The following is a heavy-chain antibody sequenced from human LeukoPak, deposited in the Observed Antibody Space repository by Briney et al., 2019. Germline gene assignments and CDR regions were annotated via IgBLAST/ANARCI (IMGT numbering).Heavy chain of an antibody. CDR1: GFTLSDYY. J-gene: IGHJ4*02. CDR3: ASDTAAPFDY. CDR2: VSSSSGTL. Sequence: PGGSLRLSCAASGFTLSDYYMSWIRQAPGKGLEWVSYVSSSSGTLSYADSVKGRFTISRDNAKNSLYLQMNSLRAEDTAVYYCASDTAAPFDYWGQGTLVTVSS. D-gene: IGHD6-13*01. V-gene: IGHV3-11*04.